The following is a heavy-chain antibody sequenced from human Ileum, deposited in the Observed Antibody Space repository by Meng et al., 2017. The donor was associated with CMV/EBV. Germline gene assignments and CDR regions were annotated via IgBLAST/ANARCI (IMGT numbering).Heavy chain of an antibody. CDR3: ARSTLEIFDSSGHSH. CDR2: ISGRSSSI. CDR1: GFTFSDYY. J-gene: IGHJ1*01. Sequence: GESLKISCTASGFTFSDYYMTWIRQAPGKGLECLAYISGRSSSIFYTDSVKGRFTISRDNAKSSLYLEMNNVKVEDTAVYYCARSTLEIFDSSGHSHWGQGTRVTCYS. D-gene: IGHD3-22*01. V-gene: IGHV3-11*01.